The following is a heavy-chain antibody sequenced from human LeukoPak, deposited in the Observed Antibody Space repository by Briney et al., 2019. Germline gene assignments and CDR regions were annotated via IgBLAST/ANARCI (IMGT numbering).Heavy chain of an antibody. CDR2: INAGNGNT. D-gene: IGHD3-10*01. CDR3: ARNYYGSGSYYNLDY. CDR1: GYTFTSYA. V-gene: IGHV1-3*01. Sequence: ASVKRSCKASGYTFTSYAMHWVRQAPGQRLEWMGWINAGNGNTKYSQKFQGRVTITRDTSASTAYMELSSLRSEDTAVYYCARNYYGSGSYYNLDYWGQGTLVTVSS. J-gene: IGHJ4*02.